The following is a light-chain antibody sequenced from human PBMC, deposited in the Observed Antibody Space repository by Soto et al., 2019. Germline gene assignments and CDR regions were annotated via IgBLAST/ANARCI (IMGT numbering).Light chain of an antibody. Sequence: DIVMTQSPLSLPVTPGEPASSSCRSSQSLLHNNGYNYLDWYLQKPGQSPQLLIYLGSNRASGVPDRFSGSGSGTDFTLKISRVEAEDVGVYYCMQTLQTWTFGQGTKVEIK. CDR2: LGS. CDR3: MQTLQTWT. V-gene: IGKV2-28*01. J-gene: IGKJ1*01. CDR1: QSLLHNNGYNY.